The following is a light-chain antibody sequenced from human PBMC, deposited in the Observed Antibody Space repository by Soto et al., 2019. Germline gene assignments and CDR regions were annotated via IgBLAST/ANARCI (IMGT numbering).Light chain of an antibody. CDR2: GAS. CDR1: QSVFYSSNNHDS. J-gene: IGKJ4*01. Sequence: IVRTQSPDSLAVSLGERATINCKSSQSVFYSSNNHDSLAWYQQRPGQPPKLLIIGASTRISGVPDRFIGSGSGTDFTLTISSLQAEDVAVYYCQQHYSIPLTFGGGTKVEIK. V-gene: IGKV4-1*01. CDR3: QQHYSIPLT.